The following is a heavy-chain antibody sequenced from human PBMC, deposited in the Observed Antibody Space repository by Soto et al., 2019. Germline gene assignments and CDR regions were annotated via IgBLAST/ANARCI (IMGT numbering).Heavy chain of an antibody. D-gene: IGHD4-17*01. CDR2: ISGSGGST. CDR1: GFTFSSYA. J-gene: IGHJ5*02. V-gene: IGHV3-23*01. CDR3: AKDSVPMSVTNWFDP. Sequence: HPGGSLRLSCAASGFTFSSYAMSWVRQAPGKGLEWVSAISGSGGSTYYADSVKGRFTISRDNSKNTLYLQMNSLRAEDTAVYYCAKDSVPMSVTNWFDPWGQGTLVTVSS.